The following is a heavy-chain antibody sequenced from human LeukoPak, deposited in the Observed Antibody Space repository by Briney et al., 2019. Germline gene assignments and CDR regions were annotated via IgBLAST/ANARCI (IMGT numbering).Heavy chain of an antibody. CDR1: GYTFTGYY. CDR2: ISAYNGNT. J-gene: IGHJ4*02. D-gene: IGHD3-10*01. CDR3: AKSMVRGVIPYYFDY. V-gene: IGHV1-18*04. Sequence: ASVKVSCKASGYTFTGYYMHWVRQAPGQGLEWMGWISAYNGNTNYAQKLRGRVTMTTDTSTSTAYMELRSLRSDDTAVYYCAKSMVRGVIPYYFDYWGQGTLVTVSS.